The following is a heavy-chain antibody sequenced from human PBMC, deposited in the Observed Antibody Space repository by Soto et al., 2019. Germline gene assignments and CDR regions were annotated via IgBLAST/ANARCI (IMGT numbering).Heavy chain of an antibody. Sequence: GGSLRLSCAASGFTFSDYYISWIRQAPGKGLEWVSYISSSGSTIYYADSVKGRFTISRDNAKNSLYLQMNSLRAEDTAVYYCASDLNPYSRYCSGGSCYSGAFDIWGQGTMVTVSS. CDR3: ASDLNPYSRYCSGGSCYSGAFDI. D-gene: IGHD2-15*01. CDR1: GFTFSDYY. J-gene: IGHJ3*02. CDR2: ISSSGSTI. V-gene: IGHV3-11*01.